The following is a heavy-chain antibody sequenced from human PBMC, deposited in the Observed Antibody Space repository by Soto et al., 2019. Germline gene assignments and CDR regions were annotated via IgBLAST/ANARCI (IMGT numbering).Heavy chain of an antibody. D-gene: IGHD5-12*01. CDR2: IYYSGST. Sequence: SETLSLTCTVSGGSISSYYWSWIRQPPGKGLEWIGYIYYSGSTNYNPSLKSRVTISVDTSKNQFSLKLSSVTAADTAVYYCARVILGMATIDYWRQGTLVTVSS. V-gene: IGHV4-59*01. CDR1: GGSISSYY. J-gene: IGHJ4*02. CDR3: ARVILGMATIDY.